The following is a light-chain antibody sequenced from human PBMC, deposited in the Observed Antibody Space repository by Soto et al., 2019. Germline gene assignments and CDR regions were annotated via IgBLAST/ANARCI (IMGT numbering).Light chain of an antibody. V-gene: IGLV2-23*01. CDR1: TNDVGSYSL. Sequence: QSVLTQPASVSGSPGRSITVSCTGTTNDVGSYSLVSWYQQHAGKAPKLFLYEGSKRPSGVSNRFSGSKSGNTASLTISGLQAEDEADYYCCLYVGSDSFVFGTGTKVTVL. CDR3: CLYVGSDSFV. J-gene: IGLJ1*01. CDR2: EGS.